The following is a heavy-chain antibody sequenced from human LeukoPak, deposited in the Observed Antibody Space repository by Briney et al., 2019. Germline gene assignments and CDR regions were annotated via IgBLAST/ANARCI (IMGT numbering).Heavy chain of an antibody. J-gene: IGHJ4*02. CDR3: AKAPVTSCRGAYCYPFDY. V-gene: IGHV3-23*01. D-gene: IGHD2-21*01. CDR2: ISSTDAGT. Sequence: GGSLRLSCAASGFSLSGYAMSWVRQAPGKGLEWVSAISSTDAGTYHADSVRGRFTISRDSSKNTLYLQMNSLRAEDAAVYYCAKAPVTSCRGAYCYPFDYWGQGTLVTVSS. CDR1: GFSLSGYA.